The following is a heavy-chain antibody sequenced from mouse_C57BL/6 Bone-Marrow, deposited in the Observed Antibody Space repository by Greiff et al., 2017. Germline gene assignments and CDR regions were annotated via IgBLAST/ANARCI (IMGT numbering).Heavy chain of an antibody. CDR1: GFSLTSYG. D-gene: IGHD2-1*01. Sequence: VHLVESGPGLVQPSQSLSITCTVSGFSLTSYGVHWVRQSPGKGLELLGVIWSGGSTDYNAAFISRLSISKDKSKSQVFLNMNIRLADDAAIYYCARPFYYGNPFAYWGQGTLVTVSA. CDR2: IWSGGST. CDR3: ARPFYYGNPFAY. J-gene: IGHJ3*01. V-gene: IGHV2-2*01.